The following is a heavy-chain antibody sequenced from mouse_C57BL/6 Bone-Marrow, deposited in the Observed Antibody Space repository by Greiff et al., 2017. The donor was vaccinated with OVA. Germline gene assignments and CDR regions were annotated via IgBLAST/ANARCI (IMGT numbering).Heavy chain of an antibody. CDR1: GFTFTDYY. V-gene: IGHV7-3*01. CDR2: IRNKANGYTT. D-gene: IGHD2-2*01. Sequence: EVHLVESGGGLVQPGGSLSLSCAASGFTFTDYYMSWVRQPPGKALEWLGFIRNKANGYTTEYSASVKGRFTISRDNSQSILYLQMNALRAEDSATYYCARGGYGGDAMDYWGQGTSVTVSS. J-gene: IGHJ4*01. CDR3: ARGGYGGDAMDY.